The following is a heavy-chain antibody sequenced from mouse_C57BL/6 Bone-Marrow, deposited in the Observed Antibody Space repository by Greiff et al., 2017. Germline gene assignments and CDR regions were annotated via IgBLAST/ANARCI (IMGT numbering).Heavy chain of an antibody. Sequence: LQQPGAELVRPGTSVKLSCKASGYTFTSYWMHWVKQRPGQGLEWIGVIDPSDSYTNYNQKFKGKATLTVDTSSSTAYMQLSSLTSEDSAVYYCARHDYYGPGYYFDYWGQGTTLTVSS. CDR1: GYTFTSYW. CDR3: ARHDYYGPGYYFDY. J-gene: IGHJ2*01. CDR2: IDPSDSYT. D-gene: IGHD1-2*01. V-gene: IGHV1-59*01.